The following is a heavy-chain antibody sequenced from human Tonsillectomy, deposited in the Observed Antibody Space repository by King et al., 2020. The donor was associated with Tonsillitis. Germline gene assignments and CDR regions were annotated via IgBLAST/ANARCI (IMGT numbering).Heavy chain of an antibody. Sequence: VQLVESGGGVVQPGRSLRLSCAASGFTFSSYGMHWVRQAPGKGLEWVAVISYDGSYKSYADSVKGRFTISRDNSKNKLYLQMNSLRAEDTAVYYCARFRVPGYYGMDVWGQGTTVTVSS. V-gene: IGHV3-33*05. CDR1: GFTFSSYG. J-gene: IGHJ6*02. D-gene: IGHD2-2*01. CDR3: ARFRVPGYYGMDV. CDR2: ISYDGSYK.